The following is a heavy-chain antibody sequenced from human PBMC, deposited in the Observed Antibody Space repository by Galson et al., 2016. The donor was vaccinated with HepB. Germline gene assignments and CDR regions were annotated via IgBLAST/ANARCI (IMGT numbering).Heavy chain of an antibody. Sequence: SVKVSCKASGGSFSNYAIIWVRRAPGQGLEWMGGIIPLFSRTIYAQKFQGKVTISADESTSTVYLELSSLRPEDTAVYHCAKVQYCTNAVCFGEGVYWGQGTLVTVSS. J-gene: IGHJ4*02. CDR2: IIPLFSRT. CDR1: GGSFSNYA. D-gene: IGHD2-8*01. V-gene: IGHV1-69*13. CDR3: AKVQYCTNAVCFGEGVY.